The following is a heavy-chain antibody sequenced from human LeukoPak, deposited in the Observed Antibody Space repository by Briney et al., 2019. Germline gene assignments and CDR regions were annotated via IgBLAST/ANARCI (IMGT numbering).Heavy chain of an antibody. V-gene: IGHV3-30*18. CDR2: ISYDGSKK. CDR1: GFSFSTYG. J-gene: IGHJ4*02. D-gene: IGHD4-17*01. CDR3: AKDGIDFGDYAYYFDF. Sequence: GRSLRLSCAASGFSFSTYGMHWARQPPGKGLEWVATISYDGSKKYYGASMKGRSTISRDNSKNTLYLQMNSLRAEDTAVYYCAKDGIDFGDYAYYFDFWGQGTLVTVSS.